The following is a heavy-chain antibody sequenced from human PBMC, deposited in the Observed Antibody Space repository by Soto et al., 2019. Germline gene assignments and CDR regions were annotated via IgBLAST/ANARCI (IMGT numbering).Heavy chain of an antibody. Sequence: QITLKESGPTLVKPTQTLTLTCTFSGFSLSSSGVGVGWIRQPPGKALEWLALIFWDDNKRYSPFLKSRLTITTDTSKNQGLLTMTNMDPVDTATYYCAHRPKAVLWGYWGQGTLVTVSS. D-gene: IGHD2-21*01. CDR2: IFWDDNK. J-gene: IGHJ4*02. CDR1: GFSLSSSGVG. V-gene: IGHV2-5*02. CDR3: AHRPKAVLWGY.